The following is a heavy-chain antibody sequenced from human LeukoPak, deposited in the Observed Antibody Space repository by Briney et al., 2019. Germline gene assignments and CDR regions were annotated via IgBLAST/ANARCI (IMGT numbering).Heavy chain of an antibody. V-gene: IGHV1-3*01. J-gene: IGHJ4*02. Sequence: PRASVKVSCKTSGYSFTSYTLNWVRQAPGQRLEWMGWIRAGNGKTKYSQKFQGRVTITRDTSASTVYMELSSLRAEDTAVYYCARVRIYGDYVSFDYWGQGTLVTVSS. CDR3: ARVRIYGDYVSFDY. CDR1: GYSFTSYT. D-gene: IGHD4-17*01. CDR2: IRAGNGKT.